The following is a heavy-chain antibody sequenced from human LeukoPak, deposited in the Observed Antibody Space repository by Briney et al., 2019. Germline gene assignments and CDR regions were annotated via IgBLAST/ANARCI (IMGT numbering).Heavy chain of an antibody. Sequence: PGGSLRLSCAVSGFTFSSHWMSWVRQTPGKGLEWVANINQDGSERYYVDSVKGRFTISRDNAKNSLYLQMNSLRAEDTAVYYCAREPGATAVDTVTTGALDYWGQGTLVTVSS. V-gene: IGHV3-7*01. J-gene: IGHJ4*02. CDR2: INQDGSER. CDR3: AREPGATAVDTVTTGALDY. CDR1: GFTFSSHW. D-gene: IGHD4-11*01.